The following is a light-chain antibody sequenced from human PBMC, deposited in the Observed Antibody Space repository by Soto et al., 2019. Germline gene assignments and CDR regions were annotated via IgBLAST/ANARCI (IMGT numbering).Light chain of an antibody. CDR3: QELNSYPPYT. V-gene: IGKV1-9*01. Sequence: IQLTQSPSSLSASVGDRVTITCRASQGIATSLAWYQQKPGKAPKLLIYAASTLQNGVPSRFSGSGSGTDFTLTISSLHPEDFATYYCQELNSYPPYTFGQGTNLEIK. CDR2: AAS. J-gene: IGKJ2*01. CDR1: QGIATS.